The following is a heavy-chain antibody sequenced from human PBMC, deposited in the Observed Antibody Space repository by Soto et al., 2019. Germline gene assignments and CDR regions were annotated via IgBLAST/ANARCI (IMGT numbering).Heavy chain of an antibody. CDR1: GYTFTSYA. D-gene: IGHD6-19*01. J-gene: IGHJ4*02. CDR3: ARHAYRSGWADH. Sequence: ASVKVSCKASGYTFTSYAMHWVRQAPGQRLEWMGWINAGNGNTKYSQKFQGRVTITRDTSASTAYMELSSLRSEDTAVYYCARHAYRSGWADHWGQGTLVTVSS. CDR2: INAGNGNT. V-gene: IGHV1-3*01.